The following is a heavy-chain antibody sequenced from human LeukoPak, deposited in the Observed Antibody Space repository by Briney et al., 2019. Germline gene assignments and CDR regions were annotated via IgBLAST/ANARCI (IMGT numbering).Heavy chain of an antibody. D-gene: IGHD5-12*01. CDR2: INHSGST. CDR1: GGSFRSYY. Sequence: SSETLSLTCAVYGGSFRSYYWTWVRQPPGKGLEWIGEINHSGSTNYNPSLKSRVTISVDTSKNQFSLKLSSVTAADTAVYYCARRGLRRGRYMDVWGKGTTVTISS. J-gene: IGHJ6*03. CDR3: ARRGLRRGRYMDV. V-gene: IGHV4-34*01.